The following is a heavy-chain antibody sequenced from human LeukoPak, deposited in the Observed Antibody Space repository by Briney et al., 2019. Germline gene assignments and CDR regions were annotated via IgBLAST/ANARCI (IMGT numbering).Heavy chain of an antibody. V-gene: IGHV3-23*01. D-gene: IGHD2-21*02. CDR3: AKDQHVVVTAIFDY. Sequence: GGSLRLSCAASGFTFSSYAMSWVRQAPGKGLEWVSAISGSDGSTYYADSVKGRFTISRDNSKNTLYLQMNSLRAEDTAVYYCAKDQHVVVTAIFDYWGQGTLVTVSS. CDR1: GFTFSSYA. CDR2: ISGSDGST. J-gene: IGHJ4*02.